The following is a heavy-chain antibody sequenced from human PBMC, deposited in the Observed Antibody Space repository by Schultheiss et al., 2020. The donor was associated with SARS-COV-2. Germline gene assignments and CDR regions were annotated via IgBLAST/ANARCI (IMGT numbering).Heavy chain of an antibody. CDR1: GFTFSSFP. CDR2: ISYDGSKK. J-gene: IGHJ6*02. CDR3: AKDWRWNDDNYGMNV. D-gene: IGHD1-1*01. Sequence: GGSLRLSCAASGFTFSSFPMHWVRQAPGKGLEWVAVISYDGSKKYYADSVKGRFTISRDNSKNTLYLQMNSLRPDDTAVYYCAKDWRWNDDNYGMNVWGQGTTVTVSS. V-gene: IGHV3-30-3*01.